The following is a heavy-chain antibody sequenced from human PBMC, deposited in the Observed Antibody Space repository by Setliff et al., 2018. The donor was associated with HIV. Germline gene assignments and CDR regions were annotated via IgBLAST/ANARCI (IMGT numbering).Heavy chain of an antibody. CDR2: LYYSGST. V-gene: IGHV4-39*07. D-gene: IGHD4-4*01. CDR1: GGSISSSSYY. Sequence: SETLSLTCTVSGGSISSSSYYWGWIRQPPGKGLEWIGSLYYSGSTYYNPSLKNRVAISVDTSKNQFSLNLTSVTAADTAMYFCARVGGKGYSNFLDSWGQGALVTVSS. CDR3: ARVGGKGYSNFLDS. J-gene: IGHJ4*02.